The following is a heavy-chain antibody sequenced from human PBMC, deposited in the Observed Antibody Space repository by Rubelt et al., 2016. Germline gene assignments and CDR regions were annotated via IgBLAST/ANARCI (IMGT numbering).Heavy chain of an antibody. Sequence: QVQLQESGPGLVKPSETLSLTCTVSGGSIRSYYWSWIRQPPGKGLEWIGNIYYSGSTYYNPSLKSRVTISVDTSKNQFSLKLSSVTAADTAVYYCAGHGNSVWFDPWGQGTLVTVSS. D-gene: IGHD4-23*01. CDR2: IYYSGST. CDR3: AGHGNSVWFDP. V-gene: IGHV4-59*08. J-gene: IGHJ5*02. CDR1: GGSIRSYY.